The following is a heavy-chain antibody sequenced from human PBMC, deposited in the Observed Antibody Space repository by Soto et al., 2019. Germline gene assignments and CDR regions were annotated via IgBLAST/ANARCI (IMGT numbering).Heavy chain of an antibody. CDR3: AKDHRIGWGYCSGGSCYPTSDY. D-gene: IGHD2-15*01. CDR1: GFTFSSYA. CDR2: ISGSGGST. J-gene: IGHJ4*02. V-gene: IGHV3-23*01. Sequence: GGSLRLSCAASGFTFSSYAMSWVRQAPGKGLEWVSAISGSGGSTYYADSVKGRFTISRENSKNTLYLQMNSLRAEDTAVYYCAKDHRIGWGYCSGGSCYPTSDYWGQGTLVTVSS.